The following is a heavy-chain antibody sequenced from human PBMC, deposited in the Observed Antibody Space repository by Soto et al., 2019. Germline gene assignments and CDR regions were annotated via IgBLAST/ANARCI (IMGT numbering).Heavy chain of an antibody. V-gene: IGHV3-33*08. J-gene: IGHJ4*02. CDR3: ARDLWGYSYGYFDY. D-gene: IGHD5-18*01. CDR2: IWYDGSNK. CDR1: GFTFSSYG. Sequence: GGSLRLSCAASGFTFSSYGMHWVRQAPGKGLEWVAVIWYDGSNKYYADSVKGRFTISRDNSKNTLYLQMNSLRAEDTAVYYCARDLWGYSYGYFDYWGQGTLVTVSS.